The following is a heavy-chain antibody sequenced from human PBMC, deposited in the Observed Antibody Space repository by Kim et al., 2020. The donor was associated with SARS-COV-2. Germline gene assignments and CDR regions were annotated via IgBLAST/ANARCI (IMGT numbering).Heavy chain of an antibody. CDR3: ARHLGFYGDYAFDI. D-gene: IGHD4-17*01. J-gene: IGHJ3*02. Sequence: PSFQGHVNISADKSISTAYLQWSSLKASDTAMYYCARHLGFYGDYAFDIWGQGTMVTVSS. V-gene: IGHV5-10-1*01.